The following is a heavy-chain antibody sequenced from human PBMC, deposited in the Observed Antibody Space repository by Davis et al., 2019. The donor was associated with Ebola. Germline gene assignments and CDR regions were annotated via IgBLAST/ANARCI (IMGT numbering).Heavy chain of an antibody. J-gene: IGHJ4*02. V-gene: IGHV3-23*01. CDR3: ASRYSYGYGADY. CDR1: GFTFSSYA. D-gene: IGHD5-18*01. Sequence: GESLKISCAASGFTFSSYAMSWVRQAPGKGLEWVSAISGSGGSTYYADSVKGRFTISRDNSKNTLYLQMNSLRAEDTAVYYCASRYSYGYGADYWGQGTLVTVSS. CDR2: ISGSGGST.